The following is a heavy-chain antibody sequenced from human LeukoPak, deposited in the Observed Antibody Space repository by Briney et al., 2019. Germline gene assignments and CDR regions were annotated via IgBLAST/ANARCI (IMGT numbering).Heavy chain of an antibody. CDR3: VRASVGATAWFDP. D-gene: IGHD1-26*01. J-gene: IGHJ5*02. V-gene: IGHV3-21*01. Sequence: GGSLRLSCAASGFTFSSYTMHWVRQAPGKGLEWVSSIDSSSRYIYYADSMKGRFTISRDNAKNSLYLQTNSLRAGDTAVYYCVRASVGATAWFDPWGQGTLVIVSS. CDR2: IDSSSRYI. CDR1: GFTFSSYT.